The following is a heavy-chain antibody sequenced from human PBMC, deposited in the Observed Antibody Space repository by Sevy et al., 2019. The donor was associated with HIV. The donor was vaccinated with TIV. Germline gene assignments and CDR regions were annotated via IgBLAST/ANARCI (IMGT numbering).Heavy chain of an antibody. D-gene: IGHD5-12*01. J-gene: IGHJ6*02. CDR1: GASISSSYY. CDR2: IYYSGGT. CDR3: GEEGGGDTGYYYSYHGMDV. V-gene: IGHV4-59*13. Sequence: SETLSLTCTVSGASISSSYYWNWIRQSPWKGLEWIGCIYYSGGTIYNPSLKSRVTISQDMSRNRFSLNLTSVTAADTGVYYWGEEGGGDTGYYYSYHGMDVWGRGTTVTVSS.